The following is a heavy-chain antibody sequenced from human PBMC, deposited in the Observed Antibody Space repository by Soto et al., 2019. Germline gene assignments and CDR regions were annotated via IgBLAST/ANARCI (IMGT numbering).Heavy chain of an antibody. D-gene: IGHD4-17*01. CDR3: ARGEYDYGDFGSMDV. Sequence: QVQLVQSGAEVKKPGSSVKVSCRASGGHFDRFALSWLRQAHGQGLEWMGGIIPFLSATTYAQKFQGRVTITADESASTLYLELRSLTSDDTAVYYCARGEYDYGDFGSMDVWGQGTSVTVSS. J-gene: IGHJ6*02. CDR2: IIPFLSAT. CDR1: GGHFDRFA. V-gene: IGHV1-69*01.